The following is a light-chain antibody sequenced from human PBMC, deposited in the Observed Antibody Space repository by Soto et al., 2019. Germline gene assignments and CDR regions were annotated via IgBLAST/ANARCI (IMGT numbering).Light chain of an antibody. J-gene: IGKJ5*01. CDR3: QPYENLPT. CDR1: RNINTY. CDR2: DAS. V-gene: IGKV1-33*01. Sequence: DIQMTQSPPSLSASVGDRVTLTCPASRNINTYLNWYQQKPSRPPHLLLYDASNLEAGVPSRFRGSGSGTDFTFTISRLQPEDIASYYRQPYENLPTFGQGTRLEIK.